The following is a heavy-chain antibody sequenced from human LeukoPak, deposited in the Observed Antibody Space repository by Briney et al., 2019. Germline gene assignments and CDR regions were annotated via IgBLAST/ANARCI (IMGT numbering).Heavy chain of an antibody. V-gene: IGHV3-21*04. CDR3: AKVRLYGDYPEIDY. J-gene: IGHJ4*02. D-gene: IGHD4-17*01. CDR1: GFTFSSYS. CDR2: ISSGSTYM. Sequence: GGSLRLSCAASGFTFSSYSMNWVRQAPGKGLEWVSSISSGSTYMYYADSVKGRFTISRENSKNTLYLQMNSLRAEDTAVYYCAKVRLYGDYPEIDYWGQGTLVAVSS.